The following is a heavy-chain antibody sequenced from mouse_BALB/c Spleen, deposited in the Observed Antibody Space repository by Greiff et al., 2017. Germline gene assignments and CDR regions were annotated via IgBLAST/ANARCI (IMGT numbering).Heavy chain of an antibody. J-gene: IGHJ3*01. CDR1: GFSLTSYG. D-gene: IGHD2-1*01. CDR2: IWAGGST. V-gene: IGHV2-9*02. Sequence: VHLVESGPGLVAPSQSLSITCTVSGFSLTSYGVHWVRQPPGKGLEWLGVIWAGGSTNYNSALMSRLSISKDNSKSQVFLKMNSLQTDDTAMYYCAREDYGNYWFAYWGQGTLVTVSA. CDR3: AREDYGNYWFAY.